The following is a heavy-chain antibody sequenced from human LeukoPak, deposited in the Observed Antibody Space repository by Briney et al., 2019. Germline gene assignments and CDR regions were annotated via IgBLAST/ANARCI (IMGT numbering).Heavy chain of an antibody. CDR2: IKEDGSEK. J-gene: IGHJ4*02. CDR3: ARDLDYLDY. CDR1: GFTFSAYW. V-gene: IGHV3-7*04. Sequence: GGSLRLSCAASGFTFSAYWMSWVRQTPGKGLEWVANIKEDGSEKYYVDSVKGRFTISRDNAKNSLYLQMNSLRAEDTAVYYCARDLDYLDYWGQGTLVTVSS.